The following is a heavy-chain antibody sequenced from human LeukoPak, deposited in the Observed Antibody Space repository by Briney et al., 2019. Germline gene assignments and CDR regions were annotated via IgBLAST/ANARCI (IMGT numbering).Heavy chain of an antibody. CDR1: GCSISSSSYY. CDR3: ASSYYDFWSGFEELPYGMDV. D-gene: IGHD3-3*01. J-gene: IGHJ6*02. V-gene: IGHV4-39*01. Sequence: PSETLSLTCTVSGCSISSSSYYWGWIRQPPGQGLEWIRNIYYSGSTYYNPSLKSRITISVDTSKNQFSLKLSSVTAADTAVYYCASSYYDFWSGFEELPYGMDVWGQGTTVTVSS. CDR2: IYYSGST.